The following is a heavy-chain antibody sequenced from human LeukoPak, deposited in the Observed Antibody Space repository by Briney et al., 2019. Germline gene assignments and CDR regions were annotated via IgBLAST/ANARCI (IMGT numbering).Heavy chain of an antibody. CDR2: ISYDGSNK. J-gene: IGHJ6*02. CDR3: ARDGSLLYSSSAVPPDNYYCYGLDV. V-gene: IGHV3-30*03. CDR1: GFTFSSYG. Sequence: GGSLRLSCAASGFTFSSYGMNWVRQAPGKGLEWVAVISYDGSNKYYADSVKGRFTISRDNSKNTLYLQMNSLRAEDTAVYYCARDGSLLYSSSAVPPDNYYCYGLDVWGQGTTVTVSS. D-gene: IGHD6-13*01.